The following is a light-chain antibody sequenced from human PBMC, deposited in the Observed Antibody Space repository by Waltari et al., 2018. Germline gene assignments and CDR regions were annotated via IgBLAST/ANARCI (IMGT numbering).Light chain of an antibody. Sequence: ETTLTPSPAFMSATPRHKVNISCRASQDIDDEMNWYQQKPGEGAIFIIPEATTLVPGTPPRFSGSGYGSDFTLTIHNIQSEDVASYFCLEHDNFPTHTFGQGTKLEIK. J-gene: IGKJ2*01. CDR2: EAT. V-gene: IGKV5-2*01. CDR1: QDIDDE. CDR3: LEHDNFPTHT.